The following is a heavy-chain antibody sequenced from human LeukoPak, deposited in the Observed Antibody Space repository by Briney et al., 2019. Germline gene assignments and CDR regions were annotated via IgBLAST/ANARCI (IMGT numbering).Heavy chain of an antibody. V-gene: IGHV3-30*03. CDR1: GFTFSSFD. J-gene: IGHJ4*02. D-gene: IGHD3-9*01. CDR3: AMGIDILTAYLDY. Sequence: GRSLRLSCAASGFTFSSFDMHWVRQAPGKGLEWVAVISYDGSNKYYADSVQGRFTISRVNSKTTLYLQMSSLKAEYTAIYYCAMGIDILTAYLDYWGQGTLVTVSS. CDR2: ISYDGSNK.